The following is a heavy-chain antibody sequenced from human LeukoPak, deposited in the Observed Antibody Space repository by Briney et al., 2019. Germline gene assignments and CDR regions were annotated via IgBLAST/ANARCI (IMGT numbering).Heavy chain of an antibody. CDR2: ICPGGGSP. Sequence: GGSLRLSCAASGFNFRDAAMTWVRQAPGKGLEWVSLICPGGGSPFYADSVKGRFTISRDNSKNTLSLQMNSLRVEDTAIYYCAKDIQLSTWGLGTMVTVSS. D-gene: IGHD5-24*01. J-gene: IGHJ3*01. CDR3: AKDIQLST. V-gene: IGHV3-23*01. CDR1: GFNFRDAA.